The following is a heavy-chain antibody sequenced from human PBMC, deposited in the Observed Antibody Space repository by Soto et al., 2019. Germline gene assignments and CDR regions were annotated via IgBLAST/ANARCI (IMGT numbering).Heavy chain of an antibody. Sequence: QLPLHESGPGLVKPSETLSLTCTVFGGSITIDHYYWAWIRQPPGKGLEWIATIYHGGSTFYNPSLQRRATISMDKSANSFSLKLSSVTAADTAVYFCARYLRDSRTGGDAFHVWGQGTLATVSS. J-gene: IGHJ3*01. V-gene: IGHV4-39*01. CDR1: GGSITIDHYY. D-gene: IGHD6-13*01. CDR2: IYHGGST. CDR3: ARYLRDSRTGGDAFHV.